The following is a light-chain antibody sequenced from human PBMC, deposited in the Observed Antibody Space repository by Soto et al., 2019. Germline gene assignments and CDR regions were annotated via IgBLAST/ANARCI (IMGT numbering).Light chain of an antibody. CDR2: AGC. Sequence: DIQLTQTPSFLSASVGDRVTIPCRASQGIIVFLAWFQQEPGKAPNLLISAGCTLQRGVPSRFSGSGSETDFTLTITSLQPEDSATYYCQQQNSYPRAFGQGTKVDSK. V-gene: IGKV1-9*01. CDR3: QQQNSYPRA. CDR1: QGIIVF. J-gene: IGKJ2*01.